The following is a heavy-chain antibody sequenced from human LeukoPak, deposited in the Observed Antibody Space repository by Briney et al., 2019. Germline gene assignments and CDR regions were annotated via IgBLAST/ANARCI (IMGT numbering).Heavy chain of an antibody. V-gene: IGHV3-7*01. CDR1: GFTFSSYW. D-gene: IGHD5-18*01. J-gene: IGHJ4*02. CDR2: IKQDGSEK. CDR3: ASRIRGYSYGFGY. Sequence: GGSLRLSCAASGFTFSSYWMSWVRQAPGKGLEWVANIKQDGSEKYYVDSVKGRFTISRDNAKNSLYLQMNSLRAEDTAVYYCASRIRGYSYGFGYWGQGTLVTVSS.